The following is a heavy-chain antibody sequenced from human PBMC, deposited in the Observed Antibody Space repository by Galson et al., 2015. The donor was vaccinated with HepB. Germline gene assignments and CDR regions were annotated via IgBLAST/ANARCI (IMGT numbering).Heavy chain of an antibody. J-gene: IGHJ4*02. D-gene: IGHD4-23*01. CDR1: GFTFSSYA. V-gene: IGHV3-23*01. CDR3: AKAMAGGGEFDY. CDR2: ISGSGGST. Sequence: SLRPSCAASGFTFSSYAMSWVRQAPGKGLEWVSAISGSGGSTYYADSVKGRFTISRDNSKNTLYLQMNSLRAEDTAVYYCAKAMAGGGEFDYWGQGTLVTVSS.